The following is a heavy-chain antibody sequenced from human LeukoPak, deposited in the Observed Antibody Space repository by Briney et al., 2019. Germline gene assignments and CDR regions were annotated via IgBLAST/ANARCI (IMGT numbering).Heavy chain of an antibody. D-gene: IGHD3-16*01. Sequence: SGGSLRLSCAASGFTFSSYAMSWVRQAPGKGLEWVSAISGSGGSTYYADSVKGRFTISRDNSKNTLYLQMNSLRAEDTAVYYCAKDRMVQLFPGNSEPYYYYGMDVWGQGTTVTVSS. CDR2: ISGSGGST. CDR1: GFTFSSYA. CDR3: AKDRMVQLFPGNSEPYYYYGMDV. J-gene: IGHJ6*02. V-gene: IGHV3-23*01.